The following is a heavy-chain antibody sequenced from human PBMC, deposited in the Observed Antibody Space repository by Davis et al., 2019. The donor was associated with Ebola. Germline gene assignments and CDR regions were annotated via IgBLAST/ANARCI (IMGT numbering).Heavy chain of an antibody. V-gene: IGHV3-7*01. J-gene: IGHJ6*02. CDR3: ARAIFYYYYGMDV. Sequence: GESLKISCAVSGFTFSSYWMSWVRQAPGRGLEWVANIKQDGSEKYYVDSVKGRFTISRDNAKNSLYLQMNSLRAEDTAVYYCARAIFYYYYGMDVWGQGTTVTVSS. D-gene: IGHD3-9*01. CDR1: GFTFSSYW. CDR2: IKQDGSEK.